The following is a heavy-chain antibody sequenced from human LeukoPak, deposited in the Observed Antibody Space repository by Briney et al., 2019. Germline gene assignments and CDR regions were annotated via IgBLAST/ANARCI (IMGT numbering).Heavy chain of an antibody. CDR2: IYSGGST. D-gene: IGHD4-17*01. J-gene: IGHJ4*02. Sequence: GGSLRLSCAASGFTASSNYMSWVRQAPGKGLEWVSVIYSGGSTYYADSVKGRFTISRDNSKNTLYLQMNSLRAEDTAVYYCARVSPYGDYFDYWGQGTLVTVSS. V-gene: IGHV3-66*02. CDR1: GFTASSNY. CDR3: ARVSPYGDYFDY.